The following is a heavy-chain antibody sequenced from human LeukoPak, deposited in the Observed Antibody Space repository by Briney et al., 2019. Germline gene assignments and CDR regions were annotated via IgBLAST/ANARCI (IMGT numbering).Heavy chain of an antibody. CDR1: GGSISSSSYY. V-gene: IGHV4-39*01. Sequence: SETLSLTCTVSGGSISSSSYYWGWIRQPPGKGLEWIGSIYYSGSTYYNPSLKSRVTISVDTSKNQFSLKLSSVTAADTAVYYCARQPREDIVVGYYMDVWGKGTTVTVSS. D-gene: IGHD2-2*01. J-gene: IGHJ6*03. CDR2: IYYSGST. CDR3: ARQPREDIVVGYYMDV.